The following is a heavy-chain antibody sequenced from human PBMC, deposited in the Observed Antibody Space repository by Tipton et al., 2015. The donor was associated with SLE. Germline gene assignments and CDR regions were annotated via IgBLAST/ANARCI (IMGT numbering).Heavy chain of an antibody. D-gene: IGHD2/OR15-2a*01. Sequence: SLRLSCAASEFTFSSYTMNWVRQAPGKGLEWVSSISPTGDYIYYADSLKGRFTISRDNSKNTLYLQMNSLRAEDTAVYYCARIPRISRPYYMDVWGKGTAVTVSS. J-gene: IGHJ6*03. CDR2: ISPTGDYI. CDR3: ARIPRISRPYYMDV. CDR1: EFTFSSYT. V-gene: IGHV3-21*01.